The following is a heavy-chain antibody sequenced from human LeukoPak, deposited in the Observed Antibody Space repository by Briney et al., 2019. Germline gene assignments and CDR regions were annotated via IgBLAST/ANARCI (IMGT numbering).Heavy chain of an antibody. V-gene: IGHV4-59*01. Sequence: SETLSLTCAVYGGSFSGYYWSWIRQPPGKGLEWIGYIYYSGSANYNPSLKSRCTLSVDTSKNQFSLRLSFVTAADTAVYYCARGRSGYSFGYADYWGQGTLVTVSS. J-gene: IGHJ4*02. CDR2: IYYSGSA. CDR3: ARGRSGYSFGYADY. D-gene: IGHD5-18*01. CDR1: GGSFSGYY.